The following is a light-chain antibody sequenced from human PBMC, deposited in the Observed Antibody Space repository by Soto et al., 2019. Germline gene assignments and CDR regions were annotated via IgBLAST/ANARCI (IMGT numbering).Light chain of an antibody. CDR3: CSYAGSGTWV. Sequence: QPVLTQPASVSGSPGQSITISCTGTSSDVGSYNLVSWYQQHPGKAPKLMIYEGSKRPSGVSNRFSGSKSGNTASLTISGLQAEDEADYYCCSYAGSGTWVFGGGTKVTVL. CDR2: EGS. V-gene: IGLV2-23*01. J-gene: IGLJ3*02. CDR1: SSDVGSYNL.